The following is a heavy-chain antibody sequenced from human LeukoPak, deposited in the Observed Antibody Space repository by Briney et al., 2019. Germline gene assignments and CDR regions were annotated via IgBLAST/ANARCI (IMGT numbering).Heavy chain of an antibody. CDR3: AREGISSGWYFDY. D-gene: IGHD6-19*01. V-gene: IGHV3-30-3*01. Sequence: PGGSLRLSCAAYGFTFSSYAMHWVRQAPGKGLEWVAVISYDGSNKYYADSMKGRFTISRDNSKNTLYLQMNSLRAEDTAVYYCAREGISSGWYFDYWGQGTLVTVSS. CDR2: ISYDGSNK. CDR1: GFTFSSYA. J-gene: IGHJ4*02.